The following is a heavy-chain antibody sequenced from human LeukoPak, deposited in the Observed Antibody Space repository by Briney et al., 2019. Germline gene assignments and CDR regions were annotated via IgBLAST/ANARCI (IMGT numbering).Heavy chain of an antibody. CDR2: IKQDGSEK. D-gene: IGHD6-13*01. CDR3: ARDFEFGSAAGTPN. V-gene: IGHV3-7*01. J-gene: IGHJ4*02. CDR1: GFTFSSYW. Sequence: GGSLRLSCAASGFTFSSYWMSWVRQAPGKGLEWVANIKQDGSEKYYVDSVKGRFTISRDNAKNSLYLQMNSLRAEDTAVYYCARDFEFGSAAGTPNWGQGTLVTVSS.